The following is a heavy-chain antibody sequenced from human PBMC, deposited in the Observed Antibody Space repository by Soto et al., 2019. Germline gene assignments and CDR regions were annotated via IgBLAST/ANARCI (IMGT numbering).Heavy chain of an antibody. CDR1: GGTFSSYA. CDR3: ASHGITGTWVYYYGMDV. J-gene: IGHJ6*02. CDR2: IIPIFGTA. D-gene: IGHD1-7*01. V-gene: IGHV1-69*12. Sequence: QVQLVQSGAEVKKPGSSVKVSCKASGGTFSSYAISWVRQAPGQGLEWMGGIIPIFGTANYAQKFQGRVTITADDSTRTAYMELSSLRSEDTAVYYCASHGITGTWVYYYGMDVWGQGTTVTVSS.